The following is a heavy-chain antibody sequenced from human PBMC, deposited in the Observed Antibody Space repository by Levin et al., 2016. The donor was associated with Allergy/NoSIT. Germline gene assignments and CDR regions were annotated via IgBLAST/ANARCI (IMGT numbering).Heavy chain of an antibody. V-gene: IGHV3-15*01. CDR2: IKSKTDGGTT. J-gene: IGHJ3*02. D-gene: IGHD3-3*01. Sequence: WIRQPPGKGLEWVGRIKSKTDGGTTDYAAPVKGRFTISRDDSKNTLYLQMNSLKTEDTAVYYCTTEDTYYDFWVDAFDIWGQGTMVTVSS. CDR3: TTEDTYYDFWVDAFDI.